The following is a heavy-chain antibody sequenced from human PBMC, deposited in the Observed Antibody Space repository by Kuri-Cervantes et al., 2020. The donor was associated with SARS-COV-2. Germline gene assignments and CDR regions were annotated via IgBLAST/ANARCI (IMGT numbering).Heavy chain of an antibody. CDR1: GGTFSSYA. J-gene: IGHJ4*02. CDR3: AREGGSSSPYFDY. V-gene: IGHV1-69*05. CDR2: IIPIFGTA. D-gene: IGHD6-13*01. Sequence: SVKVSCKASGGTFSSYAISWVRQAPGQGLEWMGGIIPIFGTANYAQKFQGRVTIITDESTSTAYMELSSLRSEDTAVYYCAREGGSSSPYFDYWGQGTLVTVSS.